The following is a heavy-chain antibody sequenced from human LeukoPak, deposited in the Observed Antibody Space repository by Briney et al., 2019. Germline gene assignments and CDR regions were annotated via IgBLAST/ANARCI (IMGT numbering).Heavy chain of an antibody. D-gene: IGHD5-24*01. CDR2: IYPGDSDS. Sequence: GESLKISCKGSGYSFTSYWIGWVRHMPGKGLEWMGIIYPGDSDSRYSPSFQGQVTISADKSISTAYLQWSSLKVTDTAIYYCVRQRMAVGGATDYNYHGMDVWGQGTTVTVSS. J-gene: IGHJ6*02. CDR1: GYSFTSYW. V-gene: IGHV5-51*01. CDR3: VRQRMAVGGATDYNYHGMDV.